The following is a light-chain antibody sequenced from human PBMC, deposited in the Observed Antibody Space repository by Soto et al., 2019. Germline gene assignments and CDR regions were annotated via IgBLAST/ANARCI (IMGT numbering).Light chain of an antibody. V-gene: IGKV1-5*03. CDR1: QTISSW. Sequence: DIQMTHSASTLSASVGDRVTITCRASQTISSWLAWYQQKTGKAPKILIFKASSLQTGVPSKFSGSGSGTELTLTISSLQPDDFATYYCQXLNTYPRTXGPGTKVDI. CDR2: KAS. CDR3: QXLNTYPRT. J-gene: IGKJ3*01.